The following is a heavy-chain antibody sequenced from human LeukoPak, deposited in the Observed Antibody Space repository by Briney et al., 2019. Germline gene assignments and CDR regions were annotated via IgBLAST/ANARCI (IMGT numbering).Heavy chain of an antibody. CDR3: ARGGKQWRGGNYFDS. D-gene: IGHD6-19*01. Sequence: ASVKVSCKASGYAFTDYALHWVRQAPGQSLEWMGWITTGRGETRYSQEFQRRITFTRDTSASTVYMDLSDLRSEDTAVYYCARGGKQWRGGNYFDSWGQGTLVAVSS. CDR1: GYAFTDYA. J-gene: IGHJ4*02. CDR2: ITTGRGET. V-gene: IGHV1-3*03.